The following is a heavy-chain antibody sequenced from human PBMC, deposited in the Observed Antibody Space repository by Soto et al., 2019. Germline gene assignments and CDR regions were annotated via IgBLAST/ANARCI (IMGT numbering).Heavy chain of an antibody. CDR2: IIPILGIA. J-gene: IGHJ4*02. CDR1: GGTFSSYT. D-gene: IGHD3-10*01. Sequence: QVQLVQSGAEVKKPGSSVKVSCKASGGTFSSYTISWARQAPGQGLEWMGRIIPILGIANYEQKFQGRVTISADNSTSSADMELSGLRSEDKAVYYCAHNYVSGSYPLDYWGQGTLVTDYS. V-gene: IGHV1-69*02. CDR3: AHNYVSGSYPLDY.